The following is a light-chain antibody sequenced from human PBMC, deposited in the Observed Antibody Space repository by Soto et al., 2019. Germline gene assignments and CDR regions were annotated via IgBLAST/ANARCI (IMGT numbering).Light chain of an antibody. Sequence: QSALTQPASVSGSPGQAITISCTGISSDVGGYNNVCWYQQHPGKAPKLIIYDVSNRPSGVFNRFSGSKSGNTASLTISGLQAEDEADYYCSSFTSSTTYVFGTGTKLTVL. V-gene: IGLV2-14*01. CDR1: SSDVGGYNN. CDR2: DVS. CDR3: SSFTSSTTYV. J-gene: IGLJ1*01.